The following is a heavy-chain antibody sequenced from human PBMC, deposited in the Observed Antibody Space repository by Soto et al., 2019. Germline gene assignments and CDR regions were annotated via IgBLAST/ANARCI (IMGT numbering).Heavy chain of an antibody. V-gene: IGHV4-39*01. CDR1: GGSISSSSYY. CDR3: ATNYAYYYYYGMDV. D-gene: IGHD4-4*01. J-gene: IGHJ6*02. Sequence: LSLTCTVSGGSISSSSYYWGWIRQPPGKGLEWIGSIYYSGSTYYNPSLKSRVTISVDTSKNQFSLKLGSVTAADTAVYYCATNYAYYYYYGMDVWGQGTTVTVSS. CDR2: IYYSGST.